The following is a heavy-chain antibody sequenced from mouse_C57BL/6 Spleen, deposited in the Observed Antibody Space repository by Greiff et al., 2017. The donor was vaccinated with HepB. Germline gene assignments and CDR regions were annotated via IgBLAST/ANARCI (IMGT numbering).Heavy chain of an antibody. V-gene: IGHV1-50*01. Sequence: QVQLKQPGAELVKPGASVKLSCKASGYTFTSYWMQWVKQRPGQGLEWIGEIDPSDSYTNYNQKFKGKATLTVDTSSSTAYMQLSSLTSEDSAVYYCARYDYEDYFDYWGQGTTLTVSS. CDR2: IDPSDSYT. D-gene: IGHD2-4*01. CDR1: GYTFTSYW. CDR3: ARYDYEDYFDY. J-gene: IGHJ2*01.